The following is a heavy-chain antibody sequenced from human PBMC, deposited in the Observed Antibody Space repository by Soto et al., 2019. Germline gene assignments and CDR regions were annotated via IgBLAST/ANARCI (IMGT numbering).Heavy chain of an antibody. CDR2: ISGGGDTT. V-gene: IGHV3-23*01. CDR3: AKGRGGSGSLTPRVDF. CDR1: GFTFNNYA. D-gene: IGHD3-10*01. J-gene: IGHJ4*02. Sequence: EVQLLDSGGGLVQPGGSLRLSCAASGFTFNNYAMTWVRQAPGKGLEWVSAISGGGDTTSYADSVKGRFTVSRDGSKNTLYLQMSSLRAEETALYYCAKGRGGSGSLTPRVDFWGQGTLVTVSS.